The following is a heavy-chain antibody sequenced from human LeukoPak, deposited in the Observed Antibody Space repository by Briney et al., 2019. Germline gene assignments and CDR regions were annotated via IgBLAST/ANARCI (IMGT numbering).Heavy chain of an antibody. D-gene: IGHD2-8*01. J-gene: IGHJ4*02. V-gene: IGHV1-69*13. CDR3: ARGYCTNGVCLRIDY. CDR1: GGTFSSYA. CDR2: IIPIFGTA. Sequence: SVKVSCKASGGTFSSYAISWVRQAPGQGLEWMGGIIPIFGTANYAQKFQGRVTITADESTSTAYMELSSLRSEDTAVYYCARGYCTNGVCLRIDYWGQGTLVTVSS.